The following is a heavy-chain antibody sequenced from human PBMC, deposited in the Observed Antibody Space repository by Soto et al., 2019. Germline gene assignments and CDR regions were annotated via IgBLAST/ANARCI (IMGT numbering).Heavy chain of an antibody. V-gene: IGHV3-23*01. CDR2: ISGSGGST. CDR1: GFTFSSYA. D-gene: IGHD5-12*01. CDR3: AKDPSWRWLQFHYFDY. Sequence: GGSLRLSCAASGFTFSSYAMSWVRQAPGKGLEWVSAISGSGGSTYYADSVKGRFTISRDNSKNTLYLQMNSLRAEDTAVYYCAKDPSWRWLQFHYFDYWGQGTLVTVSS. J-gene: IGHJ4*02.